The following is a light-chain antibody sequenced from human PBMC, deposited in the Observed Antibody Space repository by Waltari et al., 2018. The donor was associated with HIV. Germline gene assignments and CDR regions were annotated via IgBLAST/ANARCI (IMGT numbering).Light chain of an antibody. J-gene: IGLJ3*02. CDR1: SIDVGPYNY. V-gene: IGLV2-11*01. CDR2: DVS. CDR3: CSYAGMYTWV. Sequence: QSSLTQPRSVSGSPGQSVTISCSGTSIDVGPYNYVSWYQQHPGKAPKVMIYDVSKRPSGVPDRFSGSKSGKTASLTISGLQAEDEADYYCCSYAGMYTWVFGGGTKLTVL.